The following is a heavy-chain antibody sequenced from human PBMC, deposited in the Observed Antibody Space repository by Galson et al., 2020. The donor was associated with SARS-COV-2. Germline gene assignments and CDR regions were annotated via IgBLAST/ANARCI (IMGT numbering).Heavy chain of an antibody. J-gene: IGHJ4*02. CDR3: ARDAGAAAGLNFDY. CDR1: GFTVSSNY. D-gene: IGHD6-13*01. CDR2: IYSGGST. V-gene: IGHV3-53*01. Sequence: GGSLRLSCAASGFTVSSNYMSWVRQAPGKGLEWVSVIYSGGSTYYADSVKGRFTISRDNSKTTLYLQMNSLRAEDTAVYYCARDAGAAAGLNFDYWGQGTLVTVSS.